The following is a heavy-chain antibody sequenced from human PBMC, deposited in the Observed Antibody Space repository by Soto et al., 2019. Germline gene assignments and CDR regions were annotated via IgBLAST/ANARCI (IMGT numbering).Heavy chain of an antibody. CDR1: GGSFSGYY. V-gene: IGHV4-34*01. D-gene: IGHD6-13*01. Sequence: QVQLQQWGAGLLKPSETLSLTCAVYGGSFSGYYWSWIRQPPGKGLEWIGEINHSGSTNYNPSLKRRVTIAVDTSKNQFSLKLSSVTAADTAVYYCAYSSSWIRSWFDPWGQGTLVTVSS. CDR3: AYSSSWIRSWFDP. CDR2: INHSGST. J-gene: IGHJ5*02.